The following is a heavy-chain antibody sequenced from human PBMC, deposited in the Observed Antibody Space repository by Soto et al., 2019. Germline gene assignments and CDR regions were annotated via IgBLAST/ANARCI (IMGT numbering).Heavy chain of an antibody. Sequence: GASVKVSCKASGGTFSSYAISWVRQAPGQGLEWRGGIIPIFGTANYAQKFQGRATITADESKSTAYMELSSLRSVDTAVYYCARGGYSGYDDNYYYGMDVWGQGTTVTGSS. J-gene: IGHJ6*02. CDR2: IIPIFGTA. CDR3: ARGGYSGYDDNYYYGMDV. V-gene: IGHV1-69*13. CDR1: GGTFSSYA. D-gene: IGHD5-12*01.